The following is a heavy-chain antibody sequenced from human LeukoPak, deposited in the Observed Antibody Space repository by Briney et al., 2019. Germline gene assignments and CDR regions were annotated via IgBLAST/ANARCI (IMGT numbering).Heavy chain of an antibody. CDR3: AKARTSGYYRGFDY. Sequence: GGSLRLSCAASGLTFSSYAMSWVRQAPGKGLEWVSAISGSGGSTYYADSVKGRFTISRDNSKNTLYLQMNSLRAEDTAVYYCAKARTSGYYRGFDYWGQGTLVTVSS. CDR1: GLTFSSYA. J-gene: IGHJ4*02. CDR2: ISGSGGST. V-gene: IGHV3-23*01. D-gene: IGHD3-22*01.